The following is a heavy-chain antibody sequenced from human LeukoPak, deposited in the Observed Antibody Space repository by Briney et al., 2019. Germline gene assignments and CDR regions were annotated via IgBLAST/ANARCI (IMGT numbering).Heavy chain of an antibody. D-gene: IGHD2-15*01. V-gene: IGHV3-30*03. CDR3: ATSVVAAY. CDR2: ISYDGSNK. Sequence: GGSLRLSCVASGFTFSNYGMHWVRQAPGKGLEWVGVISYDGSNKYYADSVKGRFTISRDNSKNTLYLQMNSLRAEDTAVYYCATSVVAAYWGQGTLVTVSS. CDR1: GFTFSNYG. J-gene: IGHJ4*02.